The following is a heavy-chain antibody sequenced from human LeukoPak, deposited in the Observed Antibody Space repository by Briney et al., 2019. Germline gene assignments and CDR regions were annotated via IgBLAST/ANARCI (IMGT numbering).Heavy chain of an antibody. CDR1: GGSISSGSYY. CDR3: ARSGLTIFGVVPNWFDP. D-gene: IGHD3-3*01. CDR2: IYTSGST. J-gene: IGHJ5*02. V-gene: IGHV4-61*02. Sequence: PSQTLSLTCTVSGGSISSGSYYWSWIRQPAGKGLEWIGRIYTSGSTNYNPSLKSRVTISVDTSKNQFSLKLSSVTAADTAVYYCARSGLTIFGVVPNWFDPWGQGTLVTVSS.